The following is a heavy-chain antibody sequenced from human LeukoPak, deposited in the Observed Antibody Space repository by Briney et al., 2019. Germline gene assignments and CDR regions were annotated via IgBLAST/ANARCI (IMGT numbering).Heavy chain of an antibody. CDR2: IYTSGST. V-gene: IGHV4-4*07. CDR1: GGSISSYY. J-gene: IGHJ5*02. CDR3: ARFGEYYDSNYGNSENWFDP. Sequence: PSETLSLTCTVSGGSISSYYWSWIRQPAGKGLEWIGRIYTSGSTNYNPSLKSRVTMSVDTSKNQFSLKLSSVTAADTAVYYCARFGEYYDSNYGNSENWFDPWGQGTLVTVSS. D-gene: IGHD3-22*01.